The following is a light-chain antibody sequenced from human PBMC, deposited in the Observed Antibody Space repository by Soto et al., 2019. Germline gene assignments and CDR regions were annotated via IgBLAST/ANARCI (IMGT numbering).Light chain of an antibody. Sequence: QSVLTQPPSASGSPGQSVTISCTGTSSDVGGYNFVSWYQHHPGKAPKLIIYEVNKRPSGVPNRFSGSKSGNTASLTVSGLQAVDEADYYCNSYAGSNIDVFGTGTKVTVL. V-gene: IGLV2-8*01. CDR3: NSYAGSNIDV. CDR2: EVN. J-gene: IGLJ1*01. CDR1: SSDVGGYNF.